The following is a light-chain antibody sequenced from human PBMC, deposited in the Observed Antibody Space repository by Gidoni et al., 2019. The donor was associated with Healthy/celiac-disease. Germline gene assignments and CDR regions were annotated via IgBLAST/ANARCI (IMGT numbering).Light chain of an antibody. CDR3: QQYYGTPIT. Sequence: DIVMTQSPDYLAVSLGERATINCKSSQSILYSSNNKNYLAWYQQKPGQPPKLLIYWASTRESGVPDRFSGSGSGTDFTLTISSLQAEDVAVYYCQQYYGTPITFGQGTRLEIK. CDR1: QSILYSSNNKNY. V-gene: IGKV4-1*01. J-gene: IGKJ5*01. CDR2: WAS.